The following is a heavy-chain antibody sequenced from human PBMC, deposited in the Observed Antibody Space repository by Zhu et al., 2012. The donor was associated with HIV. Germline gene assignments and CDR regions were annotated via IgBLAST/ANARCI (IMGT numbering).Heavy chain of an antibody. V-gene: IGHV4-38-2*02. D-gene: IGHD2-15*01. CDR2: IYHSGST. Sequence: QVQLQESGPGLVKPSETLSLTCTVSGYSISSGYYWGWIRQPPGKGLEWIGSIYHSGSTYYNPSLKSRVTISVDTSKNQFSLKLSSVTAADTAVYYCARRGYCSGGSCYWGDNWFDPWGQGTLVT. CDR3: ARRGYCSGGSCYWGDNWFDP. J-gene: IGHJ5*02. CDR1: GYSISSGYY.